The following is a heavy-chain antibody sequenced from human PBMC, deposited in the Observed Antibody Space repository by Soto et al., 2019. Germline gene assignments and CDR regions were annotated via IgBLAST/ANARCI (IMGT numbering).Heavy chain of an antibody. V-gene: IGHV3-64*01. CDR3: ARGRDRYCSSTSCYLIDY. Sequence: EVQLVESGGGLVQPGGSLRLSCAASGFTFSSYAMHWVRQAPGKGLEYVSAISSNGGSTYYANSVKGRFTISRDNSKNTLYLQMGSLRAEDMAVYYCARGRDRYCSSTSCYLIDYWGQGTLVTVSS. D-gene: IGHD2-2*01. CDR1: GFTFSSYA. CDR2: ISSNGGST. J-gene: IGHJ4*02.